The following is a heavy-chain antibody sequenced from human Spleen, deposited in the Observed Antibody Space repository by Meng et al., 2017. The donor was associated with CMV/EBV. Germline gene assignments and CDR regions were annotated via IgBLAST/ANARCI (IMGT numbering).Heavy chain of an antibody. CDR2: IYHSGGT. CDR1: GGSISFITW. D-gene: IGHD6-19*01. J-gene: IGHJ4*02. V-gene: IGHV4-4*02. Sequence: QMPLKESGLGLVKPSGTLSLTCAVFGGSISFITWWSWVRQPPGKGLEWIGEIYHSGGTNYNPSLRGRVTISLDKSKNQFSPTLRSVTAADTAVYYCARDPYATGWAGWGQGTLVTVS. CDR3: ARDPYATGWAG.